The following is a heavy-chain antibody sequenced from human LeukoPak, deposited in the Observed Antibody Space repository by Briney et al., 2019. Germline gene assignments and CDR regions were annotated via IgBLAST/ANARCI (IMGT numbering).Heavy chain of an antibody. D-gene: IGHD3-16*01. CDR2: INPKTGAT. CDR1: GYIFTDYY. V-gene: IGHV1-2*02. J-gene: IGHJ4*02. CDR3: ARDFMRGSSFAYRLLEY. Sequence: GASVKVSCKASGYIFTDYYVHWIRQAPGHGLEWMGWINPKTGATGTAPLFEGRVSMSRDTSISTTYMDLSSLTSDDTAVYYCARDFMRGSSFAYRLLEYWGQGTLVTVSS.